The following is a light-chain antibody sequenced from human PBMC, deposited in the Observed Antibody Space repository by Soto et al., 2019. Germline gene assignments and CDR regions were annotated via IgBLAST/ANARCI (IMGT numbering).Light chain of an antibody. CDR3: CSYAGSRVYV. V-gene: IGLV2-23*01. Sequence: QSALTQPASVSGSPGQSITISCTGTSSDVGKYNLVSWLHHHPDKAPKLMIYEGIKRPSGVSVRFSGSKSGNTASLTISGLNGDDAGDYYCCSYAGSRVYVFGTGTKLTVL. CDR2: EGI. J-gene: IGLJ1*01. CDR1: SSDVGKYNL.